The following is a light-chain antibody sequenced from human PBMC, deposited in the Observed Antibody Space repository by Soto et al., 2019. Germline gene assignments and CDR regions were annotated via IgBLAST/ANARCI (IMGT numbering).Light chain of an antibody. Sequence: IVMTHSPATLSVSPGERAPLSSRASQNIYSNIAWYQQRPGQAPRLLIYRASTRATGVPARFSGSGSGTEFTLTISSLQSEDFTVYSCLQYHNLWAFGQGTNVDIK. V-gene: IGKV3-15*01. CDR1: QNIYSN. CDR3: LQYHNLWA. CDR2: RAS. J-gene: IGKJ1*01.